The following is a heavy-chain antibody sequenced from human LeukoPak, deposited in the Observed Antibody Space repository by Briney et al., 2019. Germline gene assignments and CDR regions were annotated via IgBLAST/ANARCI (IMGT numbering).Heavy chain of an antibody. CDR1: GFTFSSYE. V-gene: IGHV3-48*03. CDR2: ISSSGSTI. Sequence: GGSLRLSCAASGFTFSSYEMNWVRQAPGKGREWVSYISSSGSTIYYADSAKGRFTISRDNAKNSLYLQMNSLRAEDTAVYYCARESGWFGELPFSWGQGTLVTVSS. CDR3: ARESGWFGELPFS. J-gene: IGHJ5*02. D-gene: IGHD3-10*01.